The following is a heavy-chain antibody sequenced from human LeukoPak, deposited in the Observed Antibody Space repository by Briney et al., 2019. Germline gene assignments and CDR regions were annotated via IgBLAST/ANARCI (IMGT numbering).Heavy chain of an antibody. CDR1: GFTFSNAW. CDR3: TAPWGTAMVNFDY. J-gene: IGHJ4*02. Sequence: SGGSLRLSCAASGFTFSNAWMSWVRQAPGKGLEWVGRIKSKTDGGTTDYAAPVKGRFTISRDDSKNTLYLQMNSLKTEDTAVYYCTAPWGTAMVNFDYWGQGTLVTVSS. D-gene: IGHD5-18*01. CDR2: IKSKTDGGTT. V-gene: IGHV3-15*01.